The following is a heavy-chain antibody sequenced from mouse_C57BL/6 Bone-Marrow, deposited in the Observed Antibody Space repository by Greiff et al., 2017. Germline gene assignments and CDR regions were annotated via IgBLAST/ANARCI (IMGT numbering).Heavy chain of an antibody. D-gene: IGHD1-1*01. V-gene: IGHV1-85*01. J-gene: IGHJ1*03. Sequence: VQLQQSGPELVKPGASVKLSCKASGYTFTSYDINWVKQRPGQGLEWIGWIYPRDGSTKYNEKFQGKATLTVDTSSSTAYMEIHSLTSENSAVYCCAKLEVDDSSGDWYFDVWGTGTTVTVSS. CDR1: GYTFTSYD. CDR3: AKLEVDDSSGDWYFDV. CDR2: IYPRDGST.